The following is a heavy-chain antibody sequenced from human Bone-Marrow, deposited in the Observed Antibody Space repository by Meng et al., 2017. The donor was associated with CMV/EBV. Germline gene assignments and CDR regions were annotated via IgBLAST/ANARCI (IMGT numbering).Heavy chain of an antibody. V-gene: IGHV3-74*01. CDR1: GFTFSSYW. J-gene: IGHJ6*02. Sequence: GGSLRLSCAASGFTFSSYWMHWVRQAPGKGLVWVSRINSDGSSTSYADSVKGRFTISRDNAKNTLYLQMNSLRAEDTAVYYCARDGDIVVVPAAMYYYYGMDVWGQGTTVTVSS. D-gene: IGHD2-2*01. CDR2: INSDGSST. CDR3: ARDGDIVVVPAAMYYYYGMDV.